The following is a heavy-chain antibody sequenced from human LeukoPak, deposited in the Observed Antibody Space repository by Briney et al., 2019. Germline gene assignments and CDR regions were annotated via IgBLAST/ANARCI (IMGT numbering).Heavy chain of an antibody. J-gene: IGHJ4*02. Sequence: SQTLSLTCTVSGGSISSGSYYWSWIRQPAGKGLEWIGRIYTSGSTNYNPSLKSRVTISVDTSKNQFSLKLSSVTAADTAVYYCARDIGGYRDFFDYWGQGTLVTVSS. CDR1: GGSISSGSYY. CDR3: ARDIGGYRDFFDY. V-gene: IGHV4-61*02. D-gene: IGHD5-12*01. CDR2: IYTSGST.